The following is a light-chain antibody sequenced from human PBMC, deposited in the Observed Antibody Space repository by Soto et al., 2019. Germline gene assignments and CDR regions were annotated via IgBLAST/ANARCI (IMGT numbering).Light chain of an antibody. J-gene: IGKJ3*01. CDR3: QQSYSTPFT. Sequence: IQMTQSPSSMSAHVGDRVPITCRASQSISTYLIWYQQKPGKAPKLLIYATSSLQSGVPSRFSGSGSGTDFTLTISSLRPEDFGTYYCQQSYSTPFTFAPGTKVDIK. V-gene: IGKV1-39*01. CDR2: ATS. CDR1: QSISTY.